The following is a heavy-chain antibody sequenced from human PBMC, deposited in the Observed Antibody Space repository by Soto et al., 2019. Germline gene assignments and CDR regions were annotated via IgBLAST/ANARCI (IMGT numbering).Heavy chain of an antibody. CDR1: GFSLSTSGVG. V-gene: IGHV2-5*02. J-gene: IGHJ4*02. Sequence: QSTLKESGPTLVKPTQTLTLTCTFSGFSLSTSGVGVGWIRQPPGKALEWLALIYWDDDKRYSPSLKSRLIITKDTSKNQVILTMTNMDPVDTATYYCAHRRYSGYDEYYFDYWGQGTLVTVSS. CDR2: IYWDDDK. CDR3: AHRRYSGYDEYYFDY. D-gene: IGHD5-12*01.